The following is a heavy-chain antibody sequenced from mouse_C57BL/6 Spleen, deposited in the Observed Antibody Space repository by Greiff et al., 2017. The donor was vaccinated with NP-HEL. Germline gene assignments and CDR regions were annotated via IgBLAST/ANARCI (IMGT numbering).Heavy chain of an antibody. D-gene: IGHD1-1*01. CDR3: ARWRGYGSSYGKYFDV. V-gene: IGHV3-8*01. J-gene: IGHJ1*03. CDR1: GYSITSDY. CDR2: ISYSGST. Sequence: EVQLQQSGPGLAKPSQTLSLTCSVTGYSITSDYWNWIRKFPGNKLEYMGYISYSGSTYYNPSPISRISIIRDTPKNQYYLQMNSVTTEDTATYYCARWRGYGSSYGKYFDVWGTGTTVTVSS.